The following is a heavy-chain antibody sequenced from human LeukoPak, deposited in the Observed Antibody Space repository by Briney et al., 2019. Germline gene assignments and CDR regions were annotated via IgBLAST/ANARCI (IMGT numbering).Heavy chain of an antibody. V-gene: IGHV4-59*08. D-gene: IGHD2-15*01. J-gene: IGHJ4*02. CDR2: IYYSGST. Sequence: SETLSLTCTVSGGSISPFYWSWIRQPPGKGLEWIAYIYYSGSTRYNPSLKSRVAISVDTSNNQVSLKLSSVTAADTAVYYCARRGYCSGGSCYWDYWGQGTLVTVSS. CDR3: ARRGYCSGGSCYWDY. CDR1: GGSISPFY.